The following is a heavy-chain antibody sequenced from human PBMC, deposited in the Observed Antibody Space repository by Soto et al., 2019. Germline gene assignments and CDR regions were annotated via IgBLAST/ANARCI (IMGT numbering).Heavy chain of an antibody. CDR2: ISGSGGSP. Sequence: GGSLRLSCAASGFSFRTYTMSWVRQAPGKGLEWLSVISGSGGSPSYADSVQGRFVISRDNARNTLYLHMNSLRAEDTAMYYCAKDIRKSEHSFYYYAMDVWGQGTTVTVSS. CDR1: GFSFRTYT. CDR3: AKDIRKSEHSFYYYAMDV. D-gene: IGHD1-1*01. V-gene: IGHV3-23*01. J-gene: IGHJ6*02.